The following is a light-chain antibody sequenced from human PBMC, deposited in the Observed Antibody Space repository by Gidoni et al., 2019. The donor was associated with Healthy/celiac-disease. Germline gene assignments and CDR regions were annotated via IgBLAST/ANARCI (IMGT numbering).Light chain of an antibody. V-gene: IGKV3-15*01. J-gene: IGKJ2*01. CDR1: PGVSSN. CDR3: QQYNNWTPRYT. Sequence: EIVMTQSPVTLSVSPGERATLSCRASPGVSSNLAWYQQKPGQAPRLLLYGAATRATGIPARFRGSGSGTEFTLTISSLQSEDFAVYYCQQYNNWTPRYTFGQGTKLEIK. CDR2: GAA.